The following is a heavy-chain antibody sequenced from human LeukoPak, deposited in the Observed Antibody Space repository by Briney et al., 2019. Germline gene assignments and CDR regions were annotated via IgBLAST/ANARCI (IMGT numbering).Heavy chain of an antibody. J-gene: IGHJ2*01. CDR1: GGSISSYY. Sequence: KASETLSLTCTVSGGSISSYYWSWIRQPPGKGLEWIGYIYYSGSINYNPSLKSRVTISVDTSKNQFSLKLSSVTAADTAVYYCARRSIAVAGYWYFDLWGRGTLVTVSS. V-gene: IGHV4-59*08. D-gene: IGHD6-19*01. CDR3: ARRSIAVAGYWYFDL. CDR2: IYYSGSI.